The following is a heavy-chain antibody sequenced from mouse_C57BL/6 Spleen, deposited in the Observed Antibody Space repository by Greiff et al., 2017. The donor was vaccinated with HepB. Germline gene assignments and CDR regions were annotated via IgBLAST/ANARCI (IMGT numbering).Heavy chain of an antibody. D-gene: IGHD1-1*02. CDR2: IRSKSNNYAT. V-gene: IGHV10-1*01. CDR3: VRHGGNYVFDY. CDR1: GFSFNTYA. Sequence: EVQRVESGGGLVQPKGSLKLSCAASGFSFNTYAMNWVRQAPGKGLEWVARIRSKSNNYATYYADSVKDRFTISRDDSESMLYLQMNNLKTEDTAMYYCVRHGGNYVFDYWGQGTTLTVSS. J-gene: IGHJ2*01.